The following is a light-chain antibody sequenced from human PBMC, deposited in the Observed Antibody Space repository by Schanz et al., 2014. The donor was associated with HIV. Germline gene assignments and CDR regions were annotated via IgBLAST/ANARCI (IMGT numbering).Light chain of an antibody. J-gene: IGKJ2*01. CDR1: QTITSN. CDR3: QQYSDWPPST. Sequence: EIVLTQSPGTLSLFPGERAALSCRASQTITSNFLAWYQQRPGQAPRLLIYGASTRVTGIPARFSGSGSGTEFTLTISSLQSEDFAVYYCQQYSDWPPSTFGQGTKVEIK. CDR2: GAS. V-gene: IGKV3-15*01.